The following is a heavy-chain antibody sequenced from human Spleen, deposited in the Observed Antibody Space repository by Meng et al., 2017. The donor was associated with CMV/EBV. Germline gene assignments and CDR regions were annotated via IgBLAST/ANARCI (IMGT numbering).Heavy chain of an antibody. CDR1: GDSISSGGFH. D-gene: IGHD3-3*01. CDR3: TRVRPHDFWSGYLFQYFDY. CDR2: VYYSGST. V-gene: IGHV4-31*03. J-gene: IGHJ4*02. Sequence: SETLSLTCTVSGDSISSGGFHWSWIRQFPGKVLEWIAYVYYSGSTYYNPSPKSRVTLSVDSSNTQFSLKLSSVTSADTAVYYCTRVRPHDFWSGYLFQYFDYWGQGSLVTVSS.